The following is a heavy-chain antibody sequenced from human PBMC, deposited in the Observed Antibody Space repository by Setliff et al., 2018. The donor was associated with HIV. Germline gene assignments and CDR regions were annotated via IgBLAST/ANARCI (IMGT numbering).Heavy chain of an antibody. CDR2: RSTTGST. D-gene: IGHD1-26*01. V-gene: IGHV4-4*09. Sequence: PGGSLRLSCAASGFTFSSYSMNWVRQAPGKGLEWIGFRSTTGSTNYNPSLRSRVTLSVDTSKNQFSLRLTSVTAADTAVYYCARFPLPPKNAFDIWGQGTMVTVS. CDR3: ARFPLPPKNAFDI. J-gene: IGHJ3*02. CDR1: GFTFSSYS.